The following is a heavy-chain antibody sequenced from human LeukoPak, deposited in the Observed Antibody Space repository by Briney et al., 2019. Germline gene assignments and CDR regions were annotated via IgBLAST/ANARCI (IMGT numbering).Heavy chain of an antibody. CDR2: IYYTGST. Sequence: SETLSPTCSTSGVSISRNFYYWGCIRQPPRKMLEGIVNIYYTGSTYYNPSLKSRVSMSVDTSKNQFSLNLTSVTAADTAVYFCARRPNLPADYGDYWRFDIWGQGRRVTVSS. J-gene: IGHJ3*02. CDR1: GVSISRNFYY. V-gene: IGHV4-39*01. CDR3: ARRPNLPADYGDYWRFDI. D-gene: IGHD4-17*01.